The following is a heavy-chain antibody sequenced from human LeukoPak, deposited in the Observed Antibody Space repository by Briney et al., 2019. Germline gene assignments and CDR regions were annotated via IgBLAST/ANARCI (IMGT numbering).Heavy chain of an antibody. D-gene: IGHD3-22*01. CDR1: GFTFSDYG. CDR2: IKQDGSEK. CDR3: ARAHYDSSGYYRPYFDY. Sequence: GGSLRLSCAASGFTFSDYGLHWVRQAPGKGLEWVANIKQDGSEKYYVDSVKGRFTISRDNAKNSLYLQMNSLRAEDTAVYYCARAHYDSSGYYRPYFDYWGQGTLVTVSS. V-gene: IGHV3-7*04. J-gene: IGHJ4*02.